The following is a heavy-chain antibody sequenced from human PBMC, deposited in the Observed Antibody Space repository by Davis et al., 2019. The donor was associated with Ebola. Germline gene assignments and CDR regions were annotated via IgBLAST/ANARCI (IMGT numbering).Heavy chain of an antibody. CDR1: GFTFSNAW. D-gene: IGHD6-6*01. J-gene: IGHJ5*02. CDR3: TTDWLSSSSDH. CDR2: IKSKTDGGTT. Sequence: GESLKISCAASGFTFSNAWMDWVRQAPGKGLEWVGRIKSKTDGGTTDYAAPVKGRFTISRDDSKNTLYLQMNSLKTEDTAVYYCTTDWLSSSSDHWGQGTLVTVSS. V-gene: IGHV3-15*07.